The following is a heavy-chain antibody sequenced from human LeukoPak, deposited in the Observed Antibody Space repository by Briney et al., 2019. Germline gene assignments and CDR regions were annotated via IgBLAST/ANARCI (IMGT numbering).Heavy chain of an antibody. D-gene: IGHD3-22*01. CDR2: ISYDGSNK. CDR3: AKGPVGAITMISGDY. CDR1: GFPFQSYW. Sequence: GGSLRLSCTASGFPFQSYWMNWVRQAPGKGLEWVAVISYDGSNKYYADSVKGRFTISRDNSKNTLYLQMNSLRAEDTAVYYCAKGPVGAITMISGDYWGQGTLVTVSS. J-gene: IGHJ4*02. V-gene: IGHV3-30*18.